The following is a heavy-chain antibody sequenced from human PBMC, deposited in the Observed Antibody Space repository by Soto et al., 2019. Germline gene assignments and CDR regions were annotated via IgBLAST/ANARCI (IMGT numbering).Heavy chain of an antibody. CDR2: IIPIFGTA. CDR1: GGTFSSYA. CDR3: ARGTGSIAPQVYYGMDV. V-gene: IGHV1-69*13. D-gene: IGHD6-6*01. J-gene: IGHJ6*02. Sequence: SVKVSCKASGGTFSSYAISWVRQAPGQGLEWMGGIIPIFGTANYAQKFQGRVTITADESTSTAYMELSSLRSEDTAVYYCARGTGSIAPQVYYGMDVWGQATTVTVSS.